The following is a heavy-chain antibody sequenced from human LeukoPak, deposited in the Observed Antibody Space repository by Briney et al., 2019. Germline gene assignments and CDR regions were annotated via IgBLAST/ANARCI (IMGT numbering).Heavy chain of an antibody. CDR1: GGSISSGGYY. V-gene: IGHV4-31*03. CDR2: IYYSGST. CDR3: ARELSVIGAFDI. J-gene: IGHJ3*02. D-gene: IGHD2-21*01. Sequence: SETLSLTCTVSGGSISSGGYYWSWIRQHPGKGLEWIGYIYYSGSTYYNPSLKSRVTISVDTSKNQFSLKPSSVTAADTAVYYCARELSVIGAFDIWGQGTMVTVSS.